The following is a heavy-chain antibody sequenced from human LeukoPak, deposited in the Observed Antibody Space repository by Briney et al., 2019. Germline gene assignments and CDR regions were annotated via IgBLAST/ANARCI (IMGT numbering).Heavy chain of an antibody. V-gene: IGHV4-34*01. CDR3: ARRPRSRSAIYYYDSSGPLGYFDY. Sequence: PSETLSLTCTVSGDSINNYYWSWIRQPPGKGLEWIGEINHSGSTNYNPSLKSRVTISVDTSKNQFSLKLSSVTAADTAVYYCARRPRSRSAIYYYDSSGPLGYFDYWGQGTLVTVSS. J-gene: IGHJ4*02. CDR1: GDSINNYY. CDR2: INHSGST. D-gene: IGHD3-22*01.